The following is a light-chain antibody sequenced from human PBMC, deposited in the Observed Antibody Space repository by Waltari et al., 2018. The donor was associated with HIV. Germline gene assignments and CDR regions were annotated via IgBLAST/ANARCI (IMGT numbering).Light chain of an antibody. Sequence: DIQMTQSPSSLSASVGDRVPLTCRTSQRIGSYLNWFQQKSGKPPKLLIHDASVLEVGVPSRFSGSGSGRDFSLIIDGLQQEDFATYYCQQTYNVPRTFGQGT. CDR3: QQTYNVPRT. CDR1: QRIGSY. CDR2: DAS. J-gene: IGKJ1*01. V-gene: IGKV1-39*01.